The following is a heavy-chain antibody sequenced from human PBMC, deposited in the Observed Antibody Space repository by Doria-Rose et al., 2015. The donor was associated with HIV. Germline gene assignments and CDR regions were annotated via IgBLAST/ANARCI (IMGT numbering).Heavy chain of an antibody. J-gene: IGHJ4*02. Sequence: SGPVLVKPTEALTPTCTVSGVSLSSPGMGVSWIRQPPGKSLEWLANIFSDDDRSYKTSLKSRLTISSGTSNVNARLTVTDMAPTNTAPYSCAFIKSSRSYHDSYFDFGGQATLV. CDR2: IFSDDDR. V-gene: IGHV2-26*01. CDR3: AFIKSSRSYHDSYFDF. D-gene: IGHD6-13*01. CDR1: GVSLSSPGMG.